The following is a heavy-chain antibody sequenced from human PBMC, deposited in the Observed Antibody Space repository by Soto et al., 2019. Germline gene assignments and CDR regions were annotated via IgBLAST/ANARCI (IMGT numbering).Heavy chain of an antibody. V-gene: IGHV4-59*01. CDR3: SRRHYDTSGQSTTFDT. Sequence: PSETLCLTCTVSGASISSSYWSWIRQSPEKGLEWIAYVFHTGSAKYNPSLKSRVTTSVDTSKNQFSLNLSSVTAADSAVYYCSRRHYDTSGQSTTFDTWGQGTMVTVSS. J-gene: IGHJ3*02. CDR2: VFHTGSA. D-gene: IGHD3-22*01. CDR1: GASISSSY.